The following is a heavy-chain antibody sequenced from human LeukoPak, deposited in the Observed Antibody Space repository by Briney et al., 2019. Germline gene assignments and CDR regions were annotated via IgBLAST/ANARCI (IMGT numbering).Heavy chain of an antibody. J-gene: IGHJ4*02. Sequence: ASVKVSCKASGGTFSSYAISWVRQAPGQGLEWMGGIIPIFGTANYAQKFQGRVTITADESTSTAYMELSSLRSEDTAVYYCAKGTMRSSSRRDYFDYWGQGTLVTVSS. CDR1: GGTFSSYA. D-gene: IGHD6-13*01. CDR2: IIPIFGTA. CDR3: AKGTMRSSSRRDYFDY. V-gene: IGHV1-69*13.